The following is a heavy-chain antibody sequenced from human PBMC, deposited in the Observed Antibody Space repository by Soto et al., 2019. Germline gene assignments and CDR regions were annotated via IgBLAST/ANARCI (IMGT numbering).Heavy chain of an antibody. Sequence: EVQLVESGGGLVQPGGSLRLSCAASGLTFTSYWIHWVRQAPGKGLVWVSRINSDGSTTNYADSVMGRFTISRDNAENTLYLQMNSLRAEDTAVYYCSRATAVAGTDRWYFDLWGRGTLVTVSS. V-gene: IGHV3-74*01. CDR2: INSDGSTT. J-gene: IGHJ2*01. CDR3: SRATAVAGTDRWYFDL. D-gene: IGHD6-19*01. CDR1: GLTFTSYW.